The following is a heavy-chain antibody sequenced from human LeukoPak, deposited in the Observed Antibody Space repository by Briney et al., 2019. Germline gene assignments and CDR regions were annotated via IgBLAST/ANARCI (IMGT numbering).Heavy chain of an antibody. CDR3: AREIAAAFAI. CDR1: DASINGHY. Sequence: PSETLSLTCTVSDASINGHYWSWLRQSPGKGLEWIGYVFYSGSTNYNPSFTSRVTISLDTSKNQVSLRLISVTAADTAVYYCAREIAAAFAIWGQGTLVTVSS. D-gene: IGHD2-2*01. J-gene: IGHJ4*02. CDR2: VFYSGST. V-gene: IGHV4-59*11.